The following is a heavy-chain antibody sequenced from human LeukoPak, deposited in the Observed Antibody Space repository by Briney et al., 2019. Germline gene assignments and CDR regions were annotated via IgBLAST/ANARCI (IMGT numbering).Heavy chain of an antibody. CDR3: ARDNGMYYFDY. D-gene: IGHD1-1*01. Sequence: PSETLSLTCTVSGGSISSYYWSWIRQPPGKGLEWIGYIYYSGSTNYNPSLKSRVTISVDTSKNQFSLKLSSVTAADTAVYYCARDNGMYYFDYWGQGTLVTVSS. CDR2: IYYSGST. V-gene: IGHV4-59*01. CDR1: GGSISSYY. J-gene: IGHJ4*02.